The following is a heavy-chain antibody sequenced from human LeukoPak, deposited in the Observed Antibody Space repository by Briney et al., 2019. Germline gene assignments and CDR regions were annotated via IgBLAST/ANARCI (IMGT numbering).Heavy chain of an antibody. V-gene: IGHV4-34*01. CDR3: ARHTRSGGSCYIDY. CDR1: GGSFSGYY. D-gene: IGHD2-15*01. Sequence: SETLSLTCAVYGGSFSGYYWSWIRQPPGKGLEWIGEINHSGSTNYNPSLKSRVTISVDTSKNQFSLKLSSVTAADTAVYYCARHTRSGGSCYIDYWGQGTLVTVSS. CDR2: INHSGST. J-gene: IGHJ4*02.